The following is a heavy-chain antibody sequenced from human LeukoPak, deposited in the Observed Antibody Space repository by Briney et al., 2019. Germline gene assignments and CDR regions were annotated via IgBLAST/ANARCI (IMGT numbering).Heavy chain of an antibody. CDR3: ARGQWLPVFDI. D-gene: IGHD3-22*01. CDR2: IYHSGST. J-gene: IGHJ4*02. Sequence: SETLSLTCSVSGGFNTHYYWSWMRQPPGKGLEWIGYIYHSGSTNYNPSLKSRVTISVDTSKNHFSLKLSSVTAADTAVYYCARGQWLPVFDIWGQGTLVTVSS. CDR1: GGFNTHYY. V-gene: IGHV4-59*01.